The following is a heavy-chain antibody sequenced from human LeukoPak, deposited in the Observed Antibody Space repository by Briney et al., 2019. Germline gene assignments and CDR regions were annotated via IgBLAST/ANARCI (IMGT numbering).Heavy chain of an antibody. CDR2: INTSGGST. D-gene: IGHD3-22*01. CDR3: VRGGDDYYDSSGDCNY. Sequence: GASVKVSCTASAYTFTCYCIHWVRHPPGQGLGWMGIINTSGGSTSKAQKFQGRVTMTSAMSTSTVYLELSSLTSGDAAVYLCVRGGDDYYDSSGDCNYWGQGTLVTVSS. J-gene: IGHJ4*02. V-gene: IGHV1-46*01. CDR1: AYTFTCYC.